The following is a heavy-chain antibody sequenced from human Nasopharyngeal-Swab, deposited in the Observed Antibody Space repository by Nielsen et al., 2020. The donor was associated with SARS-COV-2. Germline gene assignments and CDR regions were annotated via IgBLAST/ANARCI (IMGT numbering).Heavy chain of an antibody. CDR3: AKGATVVALFDY. J-gene: IGHJ4*02. D-gene: IGHD4-23*01. CDR2: IKQDGSEK. V-gene: IGHV3-7*03. Sequence: WIRQPPGKGLEWVANIKQDGSEKYYVDSVKGRFTISRDNAKNSLYLQMNSLRAEDTALYYCAKGATVVALFDYWGQGTLVTVSS.